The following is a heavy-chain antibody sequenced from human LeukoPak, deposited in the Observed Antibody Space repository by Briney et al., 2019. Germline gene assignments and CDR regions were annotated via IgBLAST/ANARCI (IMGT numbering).Heavy chain of an antibody. J-gene: IGHJ4*02. Sequence: QPGGSLRLSCAASGFIFSSYAMSWVRQAPGKGLEWFSTVGGSGDSTYYADSVKGRFTVSRDNSKNTLNLQMNSLRVEDTAVYYCAKDRRGRAVAGTGNEHWGQGTLVTVSS. V-gene: IGHV3-23*01. CDR3: AKDRRGRAVAGTGNEH. CDR1: GFIFSSYA. D-gene: IGHD6-19*01. CDR2: VGGSGDST.